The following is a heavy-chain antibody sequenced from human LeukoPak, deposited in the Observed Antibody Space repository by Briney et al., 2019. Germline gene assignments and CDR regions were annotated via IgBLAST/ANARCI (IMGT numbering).Heavy chain of an antibody. V-gene: IGHV1-18*01. J-gene: IGHJ4*02. Sequence: ASVKVSCKASGYIFTSYGINWVRQAPGQGLEWMGWISTYNGNTNYAQKFQGRVTMTTDTSTSTAYMELRSLRSDDTAVYYCARLTKAYDFWSGYYKPTEFDYWGQGTLVTVSS. D-gene: IGHD3-3*01. CDR2: ISTYNGNT. CDR1: GYIFTSYG. CDR3: ARLTKAYDFWSGYYKPTEFDY.